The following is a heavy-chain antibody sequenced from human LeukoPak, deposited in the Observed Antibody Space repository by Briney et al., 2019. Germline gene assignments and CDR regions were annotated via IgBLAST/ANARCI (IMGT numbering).Heavy chain of an antibody. CDR3: ARDLQRPYYYGMDV. J-gene: IGHJ6*02. V-gene: IGHV4-4*07. CDR1: GVSISGDY. Sequence: PSETLSLTCTVSGVSISGDYWSWIRQPAGKGLEWIGRIYTSGSTNYNPSLKSRVTMSVDTSKNQFSLKLSSVTAADTAVYYCARDLQRPYYYGMDVWGQGTTVTVSS. D-gene: IGHD1-1*01. CDR2: IYTSGST.